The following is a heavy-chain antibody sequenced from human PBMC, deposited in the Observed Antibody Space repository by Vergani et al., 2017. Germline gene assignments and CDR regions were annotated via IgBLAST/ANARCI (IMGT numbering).Heavy chain of an antibody. D-gene: IGHD4-11*01. CDR3: AKELSYSTAWPHFGS. CDR2: ISYDGDRR. Sequence: QVHLVESGGGVVQPGRSLTLSCVASGFSFRGHGMHWVRQAPGKGLEWVAMISYDGDRRDYGDFAKGRFTISRDSSNTVYMQMNSLRVEDTAMFFCAKELSYSTAWPHFGSRGQRTLVTVSS. V-gene: IGHV3-30*18. CDR1: GFSFRGHG. J-gene: IGHJ4*02.